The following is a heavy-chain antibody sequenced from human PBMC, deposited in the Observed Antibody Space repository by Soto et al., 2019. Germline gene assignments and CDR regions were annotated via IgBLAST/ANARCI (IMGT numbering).Heavy chain of an antibody. CDR3: ARTMVRGAFDY. CDR1: GGSISSHY. D-gene: IGHD3-10*01. J-gene: IGHJ4*01. CDR2: IYYSGST. Sequence: KPSETLSLTCTASGGSISSHYWSWIRQPPGKGLEWIGYIYYSGSTNYNPSLKSRVTISVDTSKNQFSLKLSSVTAADTAVYYCARTMVRGAFDYWGQEALVTVSS. V-gene: IGHV4-59*11.